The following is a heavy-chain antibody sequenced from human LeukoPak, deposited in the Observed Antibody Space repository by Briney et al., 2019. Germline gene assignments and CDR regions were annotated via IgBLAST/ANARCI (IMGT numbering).Heavy chain of an antibody. CDR3: ARFRGSYYDPYFDY. CDR1: GFTFSSYA. CDR2: ISSSGSTI. J-gene: IGHJ4*02. V-gene: IGHV3-48*03. Sequence: GGSLRLSCAASGFTFSSYAMSWVRQAPGKGLEWVSYISSSGSTIYYADSVKGRFTISRDNAKNSLYLQMNSLRAEDTAVYYCARFRGSYYDPYFDYWGQGTLVTVSS. D-gene: IGHD1-26*01.